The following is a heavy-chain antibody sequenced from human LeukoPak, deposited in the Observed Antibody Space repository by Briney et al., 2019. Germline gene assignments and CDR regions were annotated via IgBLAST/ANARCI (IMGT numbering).Heavy chain of an antibody. CDR3: AREPHYYDSSGYKRAYYFDY. V-gene: IGHV1-2*02. CDR1: GYTFTGYY. J-gene: IGHJ4*02. D-gene: IGHD3-22*01. CDR2: INPNSGGT. Sequence: GASVKVSCKASGYTFTGYYMHWVRQAPGQGLEWMGWINPNSGGTNYAQKFQGRVTMTRDTSISTAYMELSGLRSDDTAVYYCAREPHYYDSSGYKRAYYFDYWGQGTLVTVSS.